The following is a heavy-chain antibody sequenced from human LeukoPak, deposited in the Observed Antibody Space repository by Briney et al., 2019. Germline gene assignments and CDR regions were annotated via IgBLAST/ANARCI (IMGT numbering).Heavy chain of an antibody. CDR3: ARGREYYYDSSGYYDASGAEYFQH. CDR2: ISPDSNYK. D-gene: IGHD3-22*01. Sequence: GESLRLSCAASGFTFSTYSMNWLRLAPGKGLEWVSSISPDSNYKYYVDSVKGRFTISRDNSKNTLYLQMNSLRAEDTAVYYCARGREYYYDSSGYYDASGAEYFQHWGQGTLVTVSS. J-gene: IGHJ1*01. CDR1: GFTFSTYS. V-gene: IGHV3-21*04.